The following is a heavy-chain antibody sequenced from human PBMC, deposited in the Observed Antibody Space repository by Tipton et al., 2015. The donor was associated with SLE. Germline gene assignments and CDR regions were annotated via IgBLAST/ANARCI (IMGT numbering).Heavy chain of an antibody. V-gene: IGHV4-34*01. Sequence: TLSLTCAVYGGSFSGYYWSWIRQPPGKGLEWIGEINHSGSTNYNPSLKSRVTISVDTSKNQFSLKLSSVTAADTAVYYCARQRDGGMDVWGQGTTVTVSS. J-gene: IGHJ6*02. CDR1: GGSFSGYY. CDR2: INHSGST. CDR3: ARQRDGGMDV.